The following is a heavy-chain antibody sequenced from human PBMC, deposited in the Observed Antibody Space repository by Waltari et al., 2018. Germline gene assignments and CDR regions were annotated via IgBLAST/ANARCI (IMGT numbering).Heavy chain of an antibody. D-gene: IGHD2-15*01. V-gene: IGHV4-39*07. CDR3: ARADIVVVVATGKFDP. CDR1: GGSISSSSYY. CDR2: IYYSGST. Sequence: QLQLQESGPGLVKPSETLSLTCTVSGGSISSSSYYWGWLRQPPGKGLEWIGSIYYSGSTYYNPSLKSRVTISVDTSKNQFSLKLSSVTAADTAVYYCARADIVVVVATGKFDPWGQGTLVTVSS. J-gene: IGHJ5*02.